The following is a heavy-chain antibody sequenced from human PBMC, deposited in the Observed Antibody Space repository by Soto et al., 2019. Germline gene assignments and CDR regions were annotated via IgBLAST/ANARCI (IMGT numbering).Heavy chain of an antibody. CDR2: IYYSGST. CDR1: GGSISSYY. J-gene: IGHJ6*02. CDR3: ARAYGSGSSDYYYGMDV. D-gene: IGHD3-10*01. Sequence: SETLSLTCTVSGGSISSYYWSWIRQPPGKGLEWIGYIYYSGSTNYNPSLKSRVTISVDTSKYQFSLKLSSVTAADTAVYYCARAYGSGSSDYYYGMDVWGQGTTVTVSS. V-gene: IGHV4-59*01.